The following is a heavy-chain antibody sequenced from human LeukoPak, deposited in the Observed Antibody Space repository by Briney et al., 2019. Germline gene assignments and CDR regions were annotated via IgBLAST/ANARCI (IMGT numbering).Heavy chain of an antibody. D-gene: IGHD3-22*01. CDR1: GGSFSGYY. CDR3: ARWGPKVDSSGYYSLYYYYGMDV. Sequence: SETPSLTCAVYGGSFSGYYWSWIRQPPGKGLEWIGEINHSGSTNYNPSLRSRVTISVDTSKNQFSLKLSSVTAADTAVYYCARWGPKVDSSGYYSLYYYYGMDVWGQGTTVTVSS. J-gene: IGHJ6*02. V-gene: IGHV4-34*01. CDR2: INHSGST.